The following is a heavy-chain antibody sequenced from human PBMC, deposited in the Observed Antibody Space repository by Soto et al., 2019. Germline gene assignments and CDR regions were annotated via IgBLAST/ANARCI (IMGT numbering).Heavy chain of an antibody. V-gene: IGHV1-24*01. J-gene: IGHJ3*02. CDR2: FDPEDGET. CDR1: GYTLTELS. D-gene: IGHD6-6*01. Sequence: ASVKVSCKVSGYTLTELSMHWVRQAPGKGLEWMGGFDPEDGETIYAQKFQGRVTMTEDTSTDTAYMELSSLRSEDTAVYYCATWGHSSSSRLYAFDIWGQGTMVTVSS. CDR3: ATWGHSSSSRLYAFDI.